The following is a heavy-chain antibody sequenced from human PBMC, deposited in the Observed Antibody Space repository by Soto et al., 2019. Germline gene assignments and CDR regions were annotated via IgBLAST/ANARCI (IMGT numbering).Heavy chain of an antibody. CDR1: GGTFSSYA. D-gene: IGHD6-19*01. CDR2: IIPIFGTA. Sequence: QVQLVQSGAEVKKPGSSVKVSCKASGGTFSSYAISWVRQAPGQGLEWMGGIIPIFGTANYAQQFQGRVTITADESTSTAYVELSSLRSEDTAVYYCAGWGVPSSGWRVFDYWGQGTLVTVSS. CDR3: AGWGVPSSGWRVFDY. V-gene: IGHV1-69*01. J-gene: IGHJ4*02.